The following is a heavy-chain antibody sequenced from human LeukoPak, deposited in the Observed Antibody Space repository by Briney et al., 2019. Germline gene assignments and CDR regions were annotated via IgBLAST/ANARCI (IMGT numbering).Heavy chain of an antibody. CDR1: GFTFSDYY. CDR3: ARDGYCSGGSCYGYYGMDV. Sequence: GGSLRLSCAASGFTFSDYYMSWIRQAPGKGLEWVSYISSSGSTIYYADSVKDRFTISRDNAKNSLYLQMNSLRAEDTAVYYCARDGYCSGGSCYGYYGMDVWGQGTTVTVSS. V-gene: IGHV3-11*01. CDR2: ISSSGSTI. J-gene: IGHJ6*02. D-gene: IGHD2-15*01.